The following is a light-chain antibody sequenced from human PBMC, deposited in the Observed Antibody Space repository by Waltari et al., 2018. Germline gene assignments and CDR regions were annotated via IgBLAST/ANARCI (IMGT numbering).Light chain of an antibody. V-gene: IGKV1-5*03. CDR2: RAS. Sequence: DIQMTQSPSTLSASVGDRVSITCRTSQDVKNWVAWYQQKPGQAPHLLIYRASVLETGVPPRLSGSGSWTEFTLTISGLQPDDFATYYCQQHHNSPYTFGQGTKLEI. CDR1: QDVKNW. J-gene: IGKJ2*01. CDR3: QQHHNSPYT.